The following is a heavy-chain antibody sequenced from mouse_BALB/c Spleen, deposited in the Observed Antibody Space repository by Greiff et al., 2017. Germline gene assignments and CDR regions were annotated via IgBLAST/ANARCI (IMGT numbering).Heavy chain of an antibody. CDR1: GYSFTSYW. CDR2: IYPGNSDT. V-gene: IGHV1-5*01. J-gene: IGHJ2*01. D-gene: IGHD1-2*01. Sequence: VQLQQSGTVLARPGASVKMSCKASGYSFTSYWMHWVKQRPGQGLEWIGAIYPGNSDTSYNQKFKGKAKLTAVTSASTAYMELSSLTNEDSAVYYCTRSGYYGPFDYWGQGTTLTVSS. CDR3: TRSGYYGPFDY.